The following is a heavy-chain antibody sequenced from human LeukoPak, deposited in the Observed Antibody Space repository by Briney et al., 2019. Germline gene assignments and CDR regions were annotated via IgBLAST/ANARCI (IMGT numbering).Heavy chain of an antibody. CDR3: ARAVDYYDSSGTLRAYYFDY. J-gene: IGHJ4*02. CDR1: GGSISNYY. V-gene: IGHV4-4*07. CDR2: KYARGSS. D-gene: IGHD3-22*01. Sequence: SETLSLTCTVSGGSISNYYWSWIRQPAGKGLEWIGRKYARGSSNYNPPVQSRVTMSVDTSKNQFSLKLSSVTAADTAVYYCARAVDYYDSSGTLRAYYFDYWGQGTLVTVSS.